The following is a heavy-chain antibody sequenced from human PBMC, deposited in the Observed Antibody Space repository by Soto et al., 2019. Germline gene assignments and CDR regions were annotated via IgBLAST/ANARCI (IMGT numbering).Heavy chain of an antibody. CDR1: GFTFSSYG. J-gene: IGHJ6*02. CDR2: ISYDGSNK. CDR3: AKTYYYDSSVLTRYYYGLDV. V-gene: IGHV3-30*18. Sequence: GGSLRLSCAASGFTFSSYGMHWVRQAPGKGLEWVAVISYDGSNKYYADSVKGRFTISRDNSKNTLYLQMNSLRAEDTAVYYCAKTYYYDSSVLTRYYYGLDVWGQGTTVTVSS. D-gene: IGHD3-22*01.